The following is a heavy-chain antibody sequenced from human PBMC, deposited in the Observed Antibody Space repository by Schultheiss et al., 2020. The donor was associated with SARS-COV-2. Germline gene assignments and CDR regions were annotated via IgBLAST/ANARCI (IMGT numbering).Heavy chain of an antibody. CDR3: AREDDFWSGYLDP. V-gene: IGHV3-30*04. Sequence: GESLKISCAASGFTFSSYAMHWVRQAPGKGLEWVAVISYDGSNKYYADSVKGRFTISRDNSKNTLYLQMNSLRAEDTAVYYCAREDDFWSGYLDPWGQETLVTVSS. J-gene: IGHJ5*02. CDR1: GFTFSSYA. CDR2: ISYDGSNK. D-gene: IGHD3-3*01.